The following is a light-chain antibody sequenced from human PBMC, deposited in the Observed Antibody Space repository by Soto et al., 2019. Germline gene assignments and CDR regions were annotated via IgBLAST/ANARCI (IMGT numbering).Light chain of an antibody. CDR3: QQSDSSPLYT. J-gene: IGKJ2*01. Sequence: SQSSLTPSVSEGFTITCPSSQSISRYLNWYQQKPGKGPRLLIYGASSMGSGAPARFSGSGSETDFTLTISRLEPEDFAVYYCQQSDSSPLYTFGRGTKVDIK. CDR1: QSISRY. V-gene: IGKV1-39*01. CDR2: GAS.